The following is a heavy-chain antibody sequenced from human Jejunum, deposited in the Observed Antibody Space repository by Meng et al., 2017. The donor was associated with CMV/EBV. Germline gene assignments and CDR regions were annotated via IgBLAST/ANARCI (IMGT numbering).Heavy chain of an antibody. V-gene: IGHV2-5*02. CDR1: GFSPVTRGEG. Sequence: QITLKASGPTLVKPTQTLTLTGSSSGFSPVTRGEGVGWIRQPPGKALEWLALIYWGDRERYSPSLNYRLTITKDTSKNEVVLTMTDMDPVDTGTYYCTHFVGGYYPSRPDFWGQGTLVTVSS. CDR3: THFVGGYYPSRPDF. J-gene: IGHJ4*02. D-gene: IGHD1-26*01. CDR2: IYWGDRE.